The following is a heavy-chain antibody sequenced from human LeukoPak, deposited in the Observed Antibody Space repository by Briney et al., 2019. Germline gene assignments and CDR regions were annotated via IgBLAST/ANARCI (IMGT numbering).Heavy chain of an antibody. D-gene: IGHD1-26*01. J-gene: IGHJ3*02. V-gene: IGHV3-53*01. CDR3: ARELRSNLALVFDI. Sequence: GGSLRLSCAASEFTVSSNYMSWVRQAPGKGLEWVSIIYSVGSTYYADSVKGRFTISRDNSKNTLYLQMNSLRAEDTAVYYCARELRSNLALVFDIWGQGTMVTVSA. CDR1: EFTVSSNY. CDR2: IYSVGST.